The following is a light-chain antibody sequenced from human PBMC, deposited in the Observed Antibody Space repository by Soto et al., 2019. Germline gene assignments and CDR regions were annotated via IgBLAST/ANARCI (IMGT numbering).Light chain of an antibody. J-gene: IGKJ3*01. CDR1: HDITSY. CDR2: DAS. CDR3: QKCDYHPI. Sequence: DIQMTQSPSSLSASVGDRVTITCQASHDITSYLNWYQHKPGKATKLLIYDASILAAGVPSRFSGSGSGKEFTFTISSLEPEDVATYYCQKCDYHPIFGPGTTVDFK. V-gene: IGKV1-33*01.